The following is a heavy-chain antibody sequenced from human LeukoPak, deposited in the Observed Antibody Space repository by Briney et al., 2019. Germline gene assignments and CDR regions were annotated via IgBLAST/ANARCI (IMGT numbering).Heavy chain of an antibody. D-gene: IGHD6-19*01. Sequence: PSETLSLTCTVSGGSLSSYYWSWLRQPAGKGLEWIGRIYLSGSTNYNPPLKNRVTTSVDTSKNKFFFMLSSETAADDAAYYCSGGGIAVAGDYFDYWGQGTLVTVSS. J-gene: IGHJ4*02. V-gene: IGHV4-4*07. CDR1: GGSLSSYY. CDR2: IYLSGST. CDR3: SGGGIAVAGDYFDY.